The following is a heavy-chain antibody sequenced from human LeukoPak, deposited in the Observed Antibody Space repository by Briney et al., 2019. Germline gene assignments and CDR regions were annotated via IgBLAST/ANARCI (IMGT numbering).Heavy chain of an antibody. J-gene: IGHJ2*01. CDR3: AREVDWYFDL. CDR1: GGSISSGDYY. Sequence: PSETLSLTCTVSGGSISSGDYYWSWIRQPPGKGLEWIGYIYYSGSTYYNPSLKSRVTISVDTSKNPFSLKLSPVPAADTAVYYCAREVDWYFDLWGRGTLVTVSS. V-gene: IGHV4-30-4*01. CDR2: IYYSGST.